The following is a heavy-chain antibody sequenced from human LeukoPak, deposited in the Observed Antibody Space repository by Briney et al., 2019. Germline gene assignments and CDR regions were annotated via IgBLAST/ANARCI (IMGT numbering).Heavy chain of an antibody. CDR1: GYTFTSYD. CDR2: MNPNSGNT. J-gene: IGHJ4*02. V-gene: IGHV1-8*01. Sequence: GASVKVSCKASGYTFTSYDINWVRQATGQGLEWMGWMNPNSGNTGYAQKFQGRVTMTRNTSISTAYMELSSLRSEDTAVYYCARGRSTYYYGSGSYYNPEFDYWGQGTLVTVSS. D-gene: IGHD3-10*01. CDR3: ARGRSTYYYGSGSYYNPEFDY.